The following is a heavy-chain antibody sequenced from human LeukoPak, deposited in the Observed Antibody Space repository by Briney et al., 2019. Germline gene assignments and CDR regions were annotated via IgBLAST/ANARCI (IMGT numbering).Heavy chain of an antibody. CDR1: GYTFTSYG. Sequence: GASVKVSCKASGYTFTSYGISWVRQAPGQGLEWMGWINPNSGGTNYAQKLQGRVTMTTDTSTSTAYMELRSLRSDDTAVYYCARDGGQQLVNWFDPWGQGTLVTVSS. V-gene: IGHV1-18*01. D-gene: IGHD6-6*01. J-gene: IGHJ5*02. CDR3: ARDGGQQLVNWFDP. CDR2: INPNSGGT.